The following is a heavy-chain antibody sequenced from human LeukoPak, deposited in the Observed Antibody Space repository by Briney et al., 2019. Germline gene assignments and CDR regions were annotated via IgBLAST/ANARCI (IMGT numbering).Heavy chain of an antibody. V-gene: IGHV3-7*01. Sequence: GGSLRLSCAASGFTFNSYYMNWVRQAPGKGLEWVASINQGGSAEYYLDSVKGRFTISRDNAKNSVYLQMDSLRGEDTAVYYCAKDSLADIDYWGQGTLVTVSS. D-gene: IGHD3-16*01. CDR1: GFTFNSYY. CDR2: INQGGSAE. J-gene: IGHJ4*02. CDR3: AKDSLADIDY.